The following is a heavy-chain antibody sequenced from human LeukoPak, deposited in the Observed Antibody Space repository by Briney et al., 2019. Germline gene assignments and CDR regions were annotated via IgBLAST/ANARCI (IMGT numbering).Heavy chain of an antibody. CDR1: GFTFSSYT. D-gene: IGHD3-22*01. CDR2: ITSSGSHI. CDR3: AMFRSGYLSY. Sequence: PGGSLRLSCVASGFTFSSYTMNWVRQAPGKGLEWVSSITSSGSHIYYADSVKGRFTISRDNSKNTLYLQMNSLRAEDTAVYYCAMFRSGYLSYWGQGTLVTVSS. J-gene: IGHJ4*02. V-gene: IGHV3-21*01.